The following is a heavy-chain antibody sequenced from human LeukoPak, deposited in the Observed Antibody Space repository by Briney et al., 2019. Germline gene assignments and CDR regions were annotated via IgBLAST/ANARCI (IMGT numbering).Heavy chain of an antibody. CDR1: GFTFSSYA. CDR3: ARVGVPNPFDY. Sequence: PGGSLRLSCAASGFTFSSYAMSWVRQAPGKGLEWVAVIWYDGSNKYYADSVKGRFTISRDNSKNTLYLQMNSLRAEDTAVYYCARVGVPNPFDYWGQGTLVTVSS. J-gene: IGHJ4*02. V-gene: IGHV3-33*08. CDR2: IWYDGSNK.